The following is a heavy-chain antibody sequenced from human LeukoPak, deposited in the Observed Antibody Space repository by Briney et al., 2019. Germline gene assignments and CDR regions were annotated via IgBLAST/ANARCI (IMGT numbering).Heavy chain of an antibody. D-gene: IGHD1-26*01. CDR3: TTGAPRAYSGSYSNC. J-gene: IGHJ4*02. Sequence: GGSLRLSCAASGFTFSNAWMSWVRQAPGQGLEWVGRIKSKTDGGTTDYAAPVKGRFTISRDDSQNTLYLQMKSLSTEDTAVYYCTTGAPRAYSGSYSNCWGQGTLVTVSS. CDR2: IKSKTDGGTT. V-gene: IGHV3-15*01. CDR1: GFTFSNAW.